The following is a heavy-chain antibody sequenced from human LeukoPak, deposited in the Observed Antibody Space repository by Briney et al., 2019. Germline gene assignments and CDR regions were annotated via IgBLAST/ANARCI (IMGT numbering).Heavy chain of an antibody. D-gene: IGHD2-2*02. CDR3: TRDQYCSSTSCYTPIDY. Sequence: GGSLRLSCTASGFTFGDYAMSWVRRAPGKGLEWVGFIRSKAYGGTTEYAASVKGRFTISRDDSKSIAYLQMNSLKTEDTAVYYCTRDQYCSSTSCYTPIDYWGQGTLVTVSS. CDR2: IRSKAYGGTT. CDR1: GFTFGDYA. J-gene: IGHJ4*02. V-gene: IGHV3-49*04.